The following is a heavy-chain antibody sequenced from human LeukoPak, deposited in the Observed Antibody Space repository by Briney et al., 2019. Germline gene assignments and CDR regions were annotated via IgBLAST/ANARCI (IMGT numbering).Heavy chain of an antibody. Sequence: GGSLRLSCAASRFIFSSYAMSWVRQAPGKGLEWVSGISGSGDNTYYVDSVKGRFTISRDNSKNTLYLQMSSLRAEDTAVYYCAKDHWDYWGQGTLVTVSS. CDR3: AKDHWDY. CDR1: RFIFSSYA. D-gene: IGHD1-1*01. V-gene: IGHV3-23*01. CDR2: ISGSGDNT. J-gene: IGHJ4*02.